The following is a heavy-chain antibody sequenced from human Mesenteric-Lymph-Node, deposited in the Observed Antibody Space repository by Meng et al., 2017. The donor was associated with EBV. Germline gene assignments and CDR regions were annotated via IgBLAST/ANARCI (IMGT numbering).Heavy chain of an antibody. J-gene: IGHJ4*02. CDR1: GGSIKSSSSY. Sequence: QGSGPGLVKPSVTLSLTCTVSGGSIKSSSSYWGWIRQPTGKGLEWIGSTYYSGSPSFNPSLKSRVTISVDTSKNQISLKLTSVTAADTAVYYCARGHLGYYDSSGYLDSWGQGTLVTVSS. CDR3: ARGHLGYYDSSGYLDS. CDR2: TYYSGSP. D-gene: IGHD3-22*01. V-gene: IGHV4-39*07.